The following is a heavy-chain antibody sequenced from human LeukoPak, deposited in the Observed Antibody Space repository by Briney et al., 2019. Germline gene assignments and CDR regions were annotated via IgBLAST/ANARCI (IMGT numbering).Heavy chain of an antibody. J-gene: IGHJ4*02. D-gene: IGHD6-13*01. CDR1: GYIFTDYY. CDR2: INPKSDGT. CDR3: ARVVRGSSWYQD. Sequence: ASVKVSCKASGYIFTDYYMHWERQAPGQGLEWMGWINPKSDGTNYAQKFQGRVTMTRDTSISTAYMELSRLRSDDTAVYYCARVVRGSSWYQDWGQGTLVTVSS. V-gene: IGHV1-2*02.